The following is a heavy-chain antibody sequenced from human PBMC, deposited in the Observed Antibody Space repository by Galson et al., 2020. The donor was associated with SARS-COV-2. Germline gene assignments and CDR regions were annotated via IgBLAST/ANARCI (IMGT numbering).Heavy chain of an antibody. CDR1: GTSISSGSYS. D-gene: IGHD4-17*01. J-gene: IGHJ3*02. CDR2: ISHSGGT. Sequence: SETLSLTCAVSGTSISSGSYSWNWIRQPPGKGLEWIGYISHSGGTYYNPSLKSRVTISGDRSKNQFSLRLSSVTAAHTAVYYCARLHYGEYAPEAFDIWGPGTRVTVAS. CDR3: ARLHYGEYAPEAFDI. V-gene: IGHV4-30-2*01.